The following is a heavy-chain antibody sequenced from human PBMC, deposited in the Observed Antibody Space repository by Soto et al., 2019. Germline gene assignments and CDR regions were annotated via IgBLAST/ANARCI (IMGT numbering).Heavy chain of an antibody. V-gene: IGHV3-23*01. CDR1: GFTFSIYA. D-gene: IGHD1-20*01. CDR3: ATVHNTSRSFDY. J-gene: IGHJ4*02. Sequence: GGSLRLSCAASGFTFSIYAMTWVRQAPGKGLEWVSTTGGSGRTTYYADSVKGRFTVSRDNSKNTLDLQMSSLRAEDTAVYYCATVHNTSRSFDYWGQGTLVTSPQ. CDR2: TGGSGRTT.